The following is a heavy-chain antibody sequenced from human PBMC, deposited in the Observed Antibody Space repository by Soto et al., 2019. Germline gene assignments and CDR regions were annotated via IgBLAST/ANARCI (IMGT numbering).Heavy chain of an antibody. CDR2: VYYRGSI. CDR3: ARVKFTPNWFES. Sequence: SETLSLTCTVSGDSISSPDYYWSWIRQAPGKGLELIGYVYYRGSIYYTPSFESRVSISVDTSKNQFSLRLTSVTAADSAMYLCARVKFTPNWFESWGQGILVTVS. V-gene: IGHV4-30-4*01. J-gene: IGHJ5*01. CDR1: GDSISSPDYY.